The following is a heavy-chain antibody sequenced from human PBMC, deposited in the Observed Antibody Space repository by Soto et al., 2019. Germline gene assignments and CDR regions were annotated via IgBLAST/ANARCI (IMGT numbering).Heavy chain of an antibody. V-gene: IGHV4-34*01. D-gene: IGHD2-2*01. Sequence: QVQLQQWGAGLLKPAETLSLTCAVYGGSFSGYYWTWLRQPPGKGLEWIGEINQSGFTNYNPSLESRVTLSVDTSKNQFSPRLSSWPGADTAVYYCARFPFDRSRWTNPLYFDYWGQGTLVTLSS. CDR3: ARFPFDRSRWTNPLYFDY. CDR2: INQSGFT. J-gene: IGHJ4*02. CDR1: GGSFSGYY.